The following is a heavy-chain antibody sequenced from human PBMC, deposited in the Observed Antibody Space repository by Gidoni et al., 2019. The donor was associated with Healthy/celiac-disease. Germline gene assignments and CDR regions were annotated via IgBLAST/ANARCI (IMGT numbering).Heavy chain of an antibody. V-gene: IGHV3-23*01. CDR2: ISGSGGST. CDR1: GFTFSSYA. Sequence: CAASGFTFSSYAMSWVRQAPGKGLEWVSAISGSGGSTYYADSVKGRFTISRDNSKNTLYLQMNSLRAEDTAVYYCAKDTGGGGTTGRLDVTFDYWGQGTLVTVSS. D-gene: IGHD1-1*01. CDR3: AKDTGGGGTTGRLDVTFDY. J-gene: IGHJ4*02.